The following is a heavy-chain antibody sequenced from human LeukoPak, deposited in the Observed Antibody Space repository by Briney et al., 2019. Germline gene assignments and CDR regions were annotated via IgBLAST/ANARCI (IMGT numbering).Heavy chain of an antibody. CDR2: INHSGST. J-gene: IGHJ4*02. D-gene: IGHD3-16*02. CDR1: GGSFSGYY. Sequence: PSETLSLTCAVYGGSFSGYYWSWIRQPPGKGLEWIGEINHSGSTNYNPSLKSRVTISVDTSKNQFSLKLSSVTAADTAVYYCARGSFNRAYDYVWGSYRVQYYFDYWDQGTLVTVSS. V-gene: IGHV4-34*01. CDR3: ARGSFNRAYDYVWGSYRVQYYFDY.